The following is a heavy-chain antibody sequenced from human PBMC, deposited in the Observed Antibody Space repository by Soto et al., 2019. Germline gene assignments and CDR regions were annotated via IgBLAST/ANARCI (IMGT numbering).Heavy chain of an antibody. CDR2: IYPGDSDA. CDR3: ARLPGYTAATHYFDS. V-gene: IGHV5-51*01. D-gene: IGHD5-12*01. J-gene: IGHJ4*02. CDR1: AYSFTTYW. Sequence: EVQLVQSGAEVKKPGESLKISCKGSAYSFTTYWIAWVRQMPGKGLEYMGVIYPGDSDARYSPSFQGQVTISVDKSISTAYLQWSTLKASDTAMYYCARLPGYTAATHYFDSWGQGPLVAVSP.